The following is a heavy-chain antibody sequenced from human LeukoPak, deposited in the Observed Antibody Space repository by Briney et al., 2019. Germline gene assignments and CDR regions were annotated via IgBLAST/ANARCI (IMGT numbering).Heavy chain of an antibody. V-gene: IGHV1-69*13. CDR3: ARDAPGIVVVPAANNWFDP. Sequence: SVKVSCMASGYTFTSYAISWVRQAPGQGLEWMGGIIPIFGTANYAQKFQGRVTITADESTSTAYMELSSLRSEDTAVYYCARDAPGIVVVPAANNWFDPWGQGTLVTVSS. CDR1: GYTFTSYA. D-gene: IGHD2-2*01. CDR2: IIPIFGTA. J-gene: IGHJ5*02.